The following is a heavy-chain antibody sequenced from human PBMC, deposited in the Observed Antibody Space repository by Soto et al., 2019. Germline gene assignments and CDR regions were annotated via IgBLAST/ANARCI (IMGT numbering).Heavy chain of an antibody. D-gene: IGHD3-10*01. Sequence: PSETLSLTCTVSGGSISSSSYYWGWIRQPPGKGLEWIGSIYYSGSTYYNPSLKSRVTISVDTSENQFSLKLSSVTAADTAVNYCARIGWVGELFGYWYFDLWGRGTLVTVSS. CDR1: GGSISSSSYY. CDR2: IYYSGST. V-gene: IGHV4-39*01. J-gene: IGHJ2*01. CDR3: ARIGWVGELFGYWYFDL.